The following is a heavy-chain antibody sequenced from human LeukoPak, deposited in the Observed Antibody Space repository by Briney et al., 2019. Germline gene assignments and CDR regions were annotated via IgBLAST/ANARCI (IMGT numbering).Heavy chain of an antibody. CDR1: GFTFSSYA. D-gene: IGHD3-10*01. CDR2: ISGSGGST. J-gene: IGHJ6*02. CDR3: AKDPITMVRGVIIRYGMDV. V-gene: IGHV3-23*01. Sequence: PGGSLRLSCAASGFTFSSYAMSWVRQAPGKGLEWVSAISGSGGSTYYADSVKGRFTISRDNSKNALYLQMNSLRAEDTAVYYCAKDPITMVRGVIIRYGMDVWGQGTTVTVSS.